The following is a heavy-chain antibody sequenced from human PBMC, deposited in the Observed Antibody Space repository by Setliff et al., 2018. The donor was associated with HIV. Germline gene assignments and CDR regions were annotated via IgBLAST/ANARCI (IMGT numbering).Heavy chain of an antibody. J-gene: IGHJ3*02. Sequence: GGSLRLSCAASGFTFSNYAMGWVRQGPGKGLEWVSTIGAVGSPTFYAESVKGRFTISKDNSKNTLYLQMSSLRDEDTAVYYCAKVFFFGVDAFDIWGQGTMVTVSS. CDR3: AKVFFFGVDAFDI. CDR2: IGAVGSPT. CDR1: GFTFSNYA. V-gene: IGHV3-23*01. D-gene: IGHD3-10*01.